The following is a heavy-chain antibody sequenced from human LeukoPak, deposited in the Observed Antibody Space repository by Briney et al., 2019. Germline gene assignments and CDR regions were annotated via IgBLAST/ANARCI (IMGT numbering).Heavy chain of an antibody. Sequence: GGSLRLSCAASGFTFNSYGMHWVRQAPGKGLEWVAVISYDGSNKYYADSVKGRFTISRDNSKNTLYLQMNSLRAEDTAVYYCAKSGWHDAFDIWGQGTMVTVSS. J-gene: IGHJ3*02. CDR3: AKSGWHDAFDI. CDR2: ISYDGSNK. V-gene: IGHV3-30*18. CDR1: GFTFNSYG. D-gene: IGHD5-24*01.